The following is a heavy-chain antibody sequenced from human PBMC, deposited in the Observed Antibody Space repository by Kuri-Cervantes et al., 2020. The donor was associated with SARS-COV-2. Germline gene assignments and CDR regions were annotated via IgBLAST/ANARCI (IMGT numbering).Heavy chain of an antibody. D-gene: IGHD3-16*02. CDR1: GFTFSSYA. CDR3: ARADYDYVWGSYRSPH. Sequence: GESLKISCAASGFTFSSYATHWVRQAPGKGLEWVAVISYDGSNKYYADSVKGRFTISRDNSKNTLYLQMNSLRAEDTAVYYCARADYDYVWGSYRSPHWGQGTLVTVSS. CDR2: ISYDGSNK. V-gene: IGHV3-30-3*01. J-gene: IGHJ4*02.